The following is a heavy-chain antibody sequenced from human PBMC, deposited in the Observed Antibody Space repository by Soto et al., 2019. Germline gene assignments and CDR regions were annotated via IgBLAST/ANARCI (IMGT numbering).Heavy chain of an antibody. D-gene: IGHD6-13*01. CDR1: GDSVSSNSAA. J-gene: IGHJ6*02. CDR3: ARVSYQVIAAAGTTYYGMDV. Sequence: PSQTLSLTCAISGDSVSSNSAAWNWIRQSPSRGLEWLGRTYYRSKWYNDYAVSVKSRITINPDTSKNQFSLQLNSVTPEDTAVYYCARVSYQVIAAAGTTYYGMDVWGQGTTVTVSS. CDR2: TYYRSKWYN. V-gene: IGHV6-1*01.